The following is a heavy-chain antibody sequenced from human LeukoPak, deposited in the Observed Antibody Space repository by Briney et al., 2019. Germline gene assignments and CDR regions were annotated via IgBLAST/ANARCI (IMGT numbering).Heavy chain of an antibody. CDR1: GFTFSSYW. V-gene: IGHV3-7*01. D-gene: IGHD3-3*01. J-gene: IGHJ4*02. Sequence: GGSLRLSCAASGFTFSSYWMSWVRQAPGKGLEWVANIKQDGSEKYYVDSVKGRFTISRGNAKNSLYLQMNSLRAEDTAVYYCARGWDFWSGYYPAYFDYWGQGTLVTVSS. CDR2: IKQDGSEK. CDR3: ARGWDFWSGYYPAYFDY.